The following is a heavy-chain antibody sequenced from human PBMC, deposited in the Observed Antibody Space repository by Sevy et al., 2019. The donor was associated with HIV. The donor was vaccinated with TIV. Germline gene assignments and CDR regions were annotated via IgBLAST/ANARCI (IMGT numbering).Heavy chain of an antibody. Sequence: ASVKASCKASGGTFSSYALNWVRQVPGQGLEWMGGINPLFGTANYEYRLQGRVTITADESTSTVFLELSSLRSEDTAVYYCAGSSGVGEWGYYFDYWGQGTLVTVSS. J-gene: IGHJ4*02. CDR1: GGTFSSYA. CDR2: INPLFGTA. D-gene: IGHD2-8*01. V-gene: IGHV1-69*13. CDR3: AGSSGVGEWGYYFDY.